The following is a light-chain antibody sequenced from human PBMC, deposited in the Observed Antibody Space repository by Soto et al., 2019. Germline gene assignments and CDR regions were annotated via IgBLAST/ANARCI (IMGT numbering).Light chain of an antibody. CDR1: QTISTN. Sequence: EIMMTQFPVTLPLSPGERATLSCRASQTISTNLAWYQQKAGQAPRLLIYEASTRATGIPARFSGSGSGTEVTLTISRLLSEDFAVYYCQQYNNWPPFIYTFGQGTTGEIK. CDR3: QQYNNWPPFIYT. J-gene: IGKJ2*01. CDR2: EAS. V-gene: IGKV3-15*01.